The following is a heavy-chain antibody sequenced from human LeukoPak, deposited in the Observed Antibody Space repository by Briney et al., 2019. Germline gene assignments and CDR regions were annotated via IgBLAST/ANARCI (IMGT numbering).Heavy chain of an antibody. CDR3: ARDRATVTHNWFDP. J-gene: IGHJ5*02. CDR2: IYYSGST. V-gene: IGHV4-59*01. Sequence: ASETLSLTCTVSGGSISSYYWSWIRQPPGKGLEWIGYIYYSGSTNYNPSLKSRVTISVDTSKNQFSLKLSSVTAADTAVYYCARDRATVTHNWFDPWGQGILVTVSS. CDR1: GGSISSYY. D-gene: IGHD4-11*01.